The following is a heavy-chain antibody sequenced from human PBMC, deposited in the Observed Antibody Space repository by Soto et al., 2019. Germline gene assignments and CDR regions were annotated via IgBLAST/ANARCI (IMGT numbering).Heavy chain of an antibody. Sequence: GGSLRLACAASGFTFSNAWMNWVRQAPGKGLEWVGRIKSKTDGGTTDYAAPVKGRFTISRDDSKNTLYLQMNSLKTEDTAVYYCTTESGVPQEYFQHWGQGTLVTVSS. D-gene: IGHD3-3*01. CDR2: IKSKTDGGTT. J-gene: IGHJ1*01. CDR1: GFTFSNAW. V-gene: IGHV3-15*07. CDR3: TTESGVPQEYFQH.